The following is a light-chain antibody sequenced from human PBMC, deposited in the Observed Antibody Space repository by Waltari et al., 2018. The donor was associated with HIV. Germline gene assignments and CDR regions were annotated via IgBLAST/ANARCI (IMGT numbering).Light chain of an antibody. V-gene: IGLV3-1*01. J-gene: IGLJ1*01. CDR2: KET. CDR1: ELGHKY. CDR3: QALATWDSTSGGV. Sequence: SSGLTQPPSVSVSPGQTASISCSGHELGHKYVSWYQQKQGQSPVLLIYKETERHSGISERFSGSNSGNTATLNIRGAQATDEAEYFCQALATWDSTSGGVFGTGTRVTVL.